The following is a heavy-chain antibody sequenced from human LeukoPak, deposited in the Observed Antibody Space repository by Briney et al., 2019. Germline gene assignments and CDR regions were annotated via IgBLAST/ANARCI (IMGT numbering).Heavy chain of an antibody. CDR2: IYHSGNT. CDR3: ARDGRYFDWLIVGYDI. J-gene: IGHJ3*02. D-gene: IGHD3-9*01. V-gene: IGHV4-38-2*02. CDR1: GYSISSGYY. Sequence: KPSETLSLTCAVSGYSISSGYYWGWIRQPPGKGLEWIGSIYHSGNTYYNPSLKSRVTISVDTSKNQFSLKLSSVTAADTAVYYCARDGRYFDWLIVGYDIWGQGTMVTVSS.